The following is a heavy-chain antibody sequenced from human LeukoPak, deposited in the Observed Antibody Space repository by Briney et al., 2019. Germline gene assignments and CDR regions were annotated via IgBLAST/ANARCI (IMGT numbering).Heavy chain of an antibody. CDR2: IYYSGST. Sequence: SETLSLTCTVSGGSISSGDYYWSRIRQPPGKGLEWIGYIYYSGSTYYNPSLKSRVTISVDTSKNQFSLKLSSVTAADTAVYYCARLDSSGYYPFDYWGQGTLVTVSS. V-gene: IGHV4-30-4*01. J-gene: IGHJ4*02. D-gene: IGHD3-22*01. CDR3: ARLDSSGYYPFDY. CDR1: GGSISSGDYY.